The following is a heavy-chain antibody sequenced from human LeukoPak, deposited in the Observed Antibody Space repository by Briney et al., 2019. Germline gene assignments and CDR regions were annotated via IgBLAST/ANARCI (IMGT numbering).Heavy chain of an antibody. CDR3: ARGVYIAAAQYGY. V-gene: IGHV4-59*13. Sequence: SETLSLTCTVSGGSISSYYWSWIGRPPGRGWGGIGYIYYSGTTNYNPSLKSRVTISVDTSKNQFSLKLSSVTAADTAVYYCARGVYIAAAQYGYWGQGTLVTVSS. CDR2: IYYSGTT. D-gene: IGHD6-13*01. CDR1: GGSISSYY. J-gene: IGHJ4*02.